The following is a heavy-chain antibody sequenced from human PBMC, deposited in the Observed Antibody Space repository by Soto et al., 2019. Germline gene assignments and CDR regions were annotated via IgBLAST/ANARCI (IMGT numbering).Heavy chain of an antibody. CDR2: INSDGSST. CDR1: GFTFSSYN. D-gene: IGHD6-19*01. CDR3: ARGGAVSSGWYDGH. J-gene: IGHJ4*02. Sequence: EVQLVESGGGLVQPGGSLRLSCGASGFTFSSYNMHWVRQGPGKGLVWVSRINSDGSSTRYADSVKGRFTSSRDNAKNTLYLQMNSLRVEDRAIYYCARGGAVSSGWYDGHWGLGPLVTVSS. V-gene: IGHV3-74*01.